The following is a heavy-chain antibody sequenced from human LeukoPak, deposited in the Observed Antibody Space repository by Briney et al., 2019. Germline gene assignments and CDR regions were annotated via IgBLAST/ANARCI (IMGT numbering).Heavy chain of an antibody. V-gene: IGHV3-21*05. CDR3: ARDASYYDSSGYS. Sequence: GGSLRLSCAASGFTFSSYSMNWVRQAPGKGLEWVSYISSSSSYIYYADSVKGRFTISRDNAKNSLYLQMNSLRAEDTAVYYCARDASYYDSSGYSWGQGTLVTVSS. D-gene: IGHD3-22*01. J-gene: IGHJ5*02. CDR1: GFTFSSYS. CDR2: ISSSSSYI.